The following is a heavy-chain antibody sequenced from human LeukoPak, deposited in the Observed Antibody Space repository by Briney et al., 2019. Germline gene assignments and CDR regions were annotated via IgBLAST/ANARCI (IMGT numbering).Heavy chain of an antibody. CDR1: GFTISSFD. D-gene: IGHD1-26*01. Sequence: PGGSLRLSCAASGFTISSFDMHWVRQAPGTGLERVSAIGTAGDTYYPGSVKGRFTISRENAKNSLYLQMNSLRAGDTAVYYCARAVGLNWFDPWGQGTLVTVSS. V-gene: IGHV3-13*01. J-gene: IGHJ5*02. CDR2: IGTAGDT. CDR3: ARAVGLNWFDP.